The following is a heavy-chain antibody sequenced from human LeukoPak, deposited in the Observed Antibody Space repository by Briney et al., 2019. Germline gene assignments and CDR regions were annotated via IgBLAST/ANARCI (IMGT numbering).Heavy chain of an antibody. J-gene: IGHJ3*02. D-gene: IGHD3-3*01. CDR2: IYTSGST. CDR3: ARDSLAYYDFWSGYNAFDI. V-gene: IGHV4-61*02. Sequence: PSQTLSLTCTVSCGSISSGSHYWSWIRQPAGKGLEWIGRIYTSGSTNYNPSLKSRVTISVDTSKNQFSLKLSSVTAADTAVYYCARDSLAYYDFWSGYNAFDIWGQGTMVTVSS. CDR1: CGSISSGSHY.